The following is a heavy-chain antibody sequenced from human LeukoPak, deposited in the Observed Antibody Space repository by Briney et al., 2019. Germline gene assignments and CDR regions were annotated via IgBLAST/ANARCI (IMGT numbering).Heavy chain of an antibody. CDR2: IYYSGST. V-gene: IGHV4-59*01. CDR1: GGSISSYY. D-gene: IGHD5/OR15-5a*01. Sequence: SETLSLTCTVSGGSISSYYWSWIRQPPGKGLEWIGYIYYSGSTNYNPSLKRRVTISVDTSKNQFSLKLSSVTAADTAVYYCARTVLPLWSTNGGYFDYWGQGTLVTVSS. J-gene: IGHJ4*02. CDR3: ARTVLPLWSTNGGYFDY.